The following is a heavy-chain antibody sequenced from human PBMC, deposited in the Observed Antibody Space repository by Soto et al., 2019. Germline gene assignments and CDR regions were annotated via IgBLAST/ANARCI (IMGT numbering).Heavy chain of an antibody. CDR3: ARVPSVDTAMLDY. V-gene: IGHV1-69*01. J-gene: IGHJ4*02. CDR1: GGTFSSYA. Sequence: QVQLVQSGAEVKKPRSSVKVSCKASGGTFSSYAISWVRQAPGQGLEWMGGIIPIFGTANYAQKFQDTVTITADEATSTAYMELSSRRSEDTTVYYCARVPSVDTAMLDYWVQVTLVTVSS. CDR2: IIPIFGTA. D-gene: IGHD5-18*01.